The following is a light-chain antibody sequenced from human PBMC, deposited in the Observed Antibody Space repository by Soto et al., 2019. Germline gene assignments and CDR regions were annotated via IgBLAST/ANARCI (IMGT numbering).Light chain of an antibody. Sequence: EIVMPQSPSTLSVSPRARSTLSCSASQSVSSILSWYQQKPGQPPRLLIDGASDRATGIPARFSGSGSGTDFTLTSSSLQPDDFATYYYQQYNSYSFGQGTKVEIK. CDR1: QSVSSI. CDR3: QQYNSYS. CDR2: GAS. V-gene: IGKV3D-15*01. J-gene: IGKJ1*01.